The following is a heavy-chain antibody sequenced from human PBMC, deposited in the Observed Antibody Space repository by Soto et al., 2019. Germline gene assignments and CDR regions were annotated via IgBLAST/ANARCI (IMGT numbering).Heavy chain of an antibody. CDR2: IYYSGST. J-gene: IGHJ3*02. CDR3: ARSATDAFDI. Sequence: QVQLQESGPGLVKPSETLSLTCTVSGGSISSYYWSWLRQPPGKGLEWIGYIYYSGSTNYNPSLKSRVTISVDTSKNQFSLKLSSVTAADTAVYYCARSATDAFDIWGQGTMVTVSS. D-gene: IGHD2-15*01. CDR1: GGSISSYY. V-gene: IGHV4-59*01.